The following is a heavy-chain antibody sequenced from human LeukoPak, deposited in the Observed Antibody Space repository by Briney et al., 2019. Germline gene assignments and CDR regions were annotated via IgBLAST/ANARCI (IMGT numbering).Heavy chain of an antibody. CDR2: IISLGTHK. V-gene: IGHV3-21*06. J-gene: IGHJ4*02. CDR1: GFTFSNYS. Sequence: GGSLRLSCAASGFTFSNYSMTWVRQGPGKGLEWVSSIISLGTHKYYTDSLKGRFTISRDNANNSLYLQMNSLRGEDTAVYYCARIFLTYSGYDLNFFDSWGQGTLVTVSS. CDR3: ARIFLTYSGYDLNFFDS. D-gene: IGHD5-12*01.